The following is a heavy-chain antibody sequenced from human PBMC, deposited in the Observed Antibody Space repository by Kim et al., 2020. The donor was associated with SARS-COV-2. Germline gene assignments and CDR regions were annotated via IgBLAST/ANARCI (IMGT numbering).Heavy chain of an antibody. V-gene: IGHV3-7*03. D-gene: IGHD1-1*01. CDR1: GFTFSCYW. J-gene: IGHJ6*02. CDR2: IKQDGSEK. CDR3: ARDQERRAGRSRSRYYYYGMDV. Sequence: GGSLRLSCAASGFTFSCYWMSWVRQAPGKGLEWVANIKQDGSEKYYVDSVKGRFTISRDNAKNSLYLQMNSLRAEDTAVYYCARDQERRAGRSRSRYYYYGMDVWGQGTTVTVSS.